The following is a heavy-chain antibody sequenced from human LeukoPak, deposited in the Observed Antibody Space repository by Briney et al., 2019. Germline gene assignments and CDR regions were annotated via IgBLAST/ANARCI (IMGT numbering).Heavy chain of an antibody. Sequence: GGSLRLSCAASGFTFSDYYMSWIRQAPGKGLEWVSYISSSGSTIYYADSVKGRFTISRDNAKNSLYLQMNSLRAEDTAVYYCARDGRRYDSSGYYRRNWFGPWGQGTLVTVSS. D-gene: IGHD3-22*01. V-gene: IGHV3-11*01. J-gene: IGHJ5*02. CDR3: ARDGRRYDSSGYYRRNWFGP. CDR2: ISSSGSTI. CDR1: GFTFSDYY.